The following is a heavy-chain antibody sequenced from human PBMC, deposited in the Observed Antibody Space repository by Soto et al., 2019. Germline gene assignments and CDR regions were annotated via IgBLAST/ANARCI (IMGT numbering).Heavy chain of an antibody. CDR1: GFTFSSYG. J-gene: IGHJ6*02. Sequence: QVQLVESGGGVVQPGRSLRLSCAASGFTFSSYGMHWVRQAPGKGLEWVAVISYDGSNKYYADSVKGRFTISRDNSKNTLYLQMNSLRAEDTAVYYCAKGIAVACFHYYYYGMDVWGQGTTVTVSS. CDR3: AKGIAVACFHYYYYGMDV. D-gene: IGHD6-19*01. V-gene: IGHV3-30*18. CDR2: ISYDGSNK.